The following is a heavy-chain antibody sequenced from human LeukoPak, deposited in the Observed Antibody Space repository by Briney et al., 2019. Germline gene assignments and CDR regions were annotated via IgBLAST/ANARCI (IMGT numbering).Heavy chain of an antibody. CDR3: ARGEYSSSRSFDY. CDR1: GGSFSGYY. CDR2: NNHSGST. J-gene: IGHJ4*02. Sequence: SATLSLTCAVYGGSFSGYYWSWIRQPPGKGLGWIGENNHSGSTSYNPSLKSRVTIAVDASKHQFSLKHGSVTAADTAVYYCARGEYSSSRSFDYWGQGTLVTVSS. D-gene: IGHD6-6*01. V-gene: IGHV4-34*01.